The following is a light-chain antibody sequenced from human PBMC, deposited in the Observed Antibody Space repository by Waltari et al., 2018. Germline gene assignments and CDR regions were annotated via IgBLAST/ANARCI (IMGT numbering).Light chain of an antibody. V-gene: IGKV3-20*01. CDR2: GSS. CDR3: QQYGSSPRT. J-gene: IGKJ2*01. CDR1: QCVSSSY. Sequence: DTVLPPPPGTLSLSPGERATLSCRASQCVSSSYLAWHQQKPGQAPRLLIYGSSSRATSIPDRFSGRGSGTDVTLTISRLEPEDSAVYDGQQYGSSPRTFSQGTKLKIK.